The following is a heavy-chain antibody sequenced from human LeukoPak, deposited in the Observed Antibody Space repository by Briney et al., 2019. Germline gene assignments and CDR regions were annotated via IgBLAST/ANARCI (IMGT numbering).Heavy chain of an antibody. V-gene: IGHV1-46*01. J-gene: IGHJ3*01. D-gene: IGHD4-23*01. CDR1: GYTFTSYY. CDR3: ARDMSTRVTPISYAFDV. CDR2: INPNGDLT. Sequence: GASVKVSCKASGYTFTSYYMHWVRQAPGQGLEWLGIINPNGDLTNYAQTFQGRVTMTRDTSTTTLYMELSSLRSEDTAVYYCARDMSTRVTPISYAFDVWGQGTMVTVSS.